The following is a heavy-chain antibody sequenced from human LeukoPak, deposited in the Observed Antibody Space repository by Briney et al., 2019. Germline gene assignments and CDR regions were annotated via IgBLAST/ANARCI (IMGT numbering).Heavy chain of an antibody. V-gene: IGHV3-23*01. Sequence: GGSLRLSCVGSGFTFRSHAMSWVRQAPEKGLEFVSGIYENGGTTYYADSVKGRFSISRDNSKNTLYLQMNSLRAEDTAVYYCARDRLTPNYYYYGMDAWGQGTTVTVSS. D-gene: IGHD3-9*01. J-gene: IGHJ6*02. CDR1: GFTFRSHA. CDR2: IYENGGTT. CDR3: ARDRLTPNYYYYGMDA.